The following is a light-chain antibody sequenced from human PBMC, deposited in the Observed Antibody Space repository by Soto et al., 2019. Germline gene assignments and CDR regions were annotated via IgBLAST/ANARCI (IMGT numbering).Light chain of an antibody. CDR1: QSVSSNH. V-gene: IGKV3-20*01. J-gene: IGKJ4*01. CDR2: GGS. CDR3: QQYSSWLLT. Sequence: DIVLTQSPGALSLSPGERATLYCRASQSVSSNHLAWYQQKPGQAPRLLIYGGSSRATGIPVRFSGSGSETDFTLTITRLEPEDFAMYYCQQYSSWLLTFCGGTKVDNK.